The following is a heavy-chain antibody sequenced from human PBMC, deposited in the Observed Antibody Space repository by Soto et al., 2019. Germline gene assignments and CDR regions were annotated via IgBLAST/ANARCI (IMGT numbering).Heavy chain of an antibody. D-gene: IGHD3-10*01. J-gene: IGHJ6*02. V-gene: IGHV1-2*02. CDR3: ARNLDYYYGPGSGNGHGF. CDR2: INPKFGDT. CDR1: GYTFTAYY. Sequence: QVQLVQSGAEVKEPGDSVRVSCEASGYTFTAYYIHWVRQAPGQGLEWMGWINPKFGDTTYAQDFQGRVSMTRDMSISTVYMELSRLTSDYTAIYYCARNLDYYYGPGSGNGHGFWGQGTTVTGFS.